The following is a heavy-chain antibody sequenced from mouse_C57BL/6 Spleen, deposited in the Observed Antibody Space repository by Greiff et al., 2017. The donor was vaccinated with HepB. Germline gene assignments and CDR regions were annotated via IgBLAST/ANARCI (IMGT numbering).Heavy chain of an antibody. CDR3: ARGGIGSSSYYYAMDY. V-gene: IGHV1-55*01. D-gene: IGHD1-1*01. CDR1: GYTFTSYW. J-gene: IGHJ4*01. Sequence: QVQLKQPGAELVKPGASVKMSCKASGYTFTSYWITWVKQRPGQGLEWIGDIYPGSGSTNYNEKFKSKATLTVDTSSSTAYMQLSSLTSEDSAVYYCARGGIGSSSYYYAMDYWGQGTSVTVSS. CDR2: IYPGSGST.